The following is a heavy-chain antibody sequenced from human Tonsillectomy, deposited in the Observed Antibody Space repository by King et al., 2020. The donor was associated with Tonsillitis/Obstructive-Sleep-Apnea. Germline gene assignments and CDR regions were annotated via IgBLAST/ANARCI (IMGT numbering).Heavy chain of an antibody. CDR2: INHSGCT. Sequence: VQLQQWGAGLLKPSKTLSLTCAVYGGSFSGVYWSWIRQPPGKGLEWIGEINHSGCTNYNPCLKSRVTISVDTSKNQFSLKLSSVTAADTAVYYCARGAVADHTDMDVWGKGTTVTVSS. CDR3: ARGAVADHTDMDV. V-gene: IGHV4-34*01. D-gene: IGHD4-23*01. CDR1: GGSFSGVY. J-gene: IGHJ6*03.